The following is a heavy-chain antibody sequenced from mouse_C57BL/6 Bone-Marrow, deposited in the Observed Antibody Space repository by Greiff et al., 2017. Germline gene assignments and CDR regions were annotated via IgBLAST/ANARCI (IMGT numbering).Heavy chain of an antibody. CDR2: IDPENGDS. D-gene: IGHD2-10*02. CDR3: TTPSSYWYFDV. V-gene: IGHV14-4*01. CDR1: GFNIKDEY. J-gene: IGHJ1*03. Sequence: EVQLQESGAELVRPGASVKLSCTASGFNIKDEYMHWVEQRPEQGLEWIGWIDPENGDSEYASKFQGQATITADTSSNTAYLQLSSLTSEDTAVYYCTTPSSYWYFDVWGTGTTVTVSS.